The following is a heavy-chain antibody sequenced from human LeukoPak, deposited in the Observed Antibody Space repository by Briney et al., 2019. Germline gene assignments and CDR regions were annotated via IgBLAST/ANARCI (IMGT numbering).Heavy chain of an antibody. D-gene: IGHD3-22*01. V-gene: IGHV4-31*03. J-gene: IGHJ4*02. CDR2: IYYSGST. CDR1: GGSISSGGYY. CDR3: ARYSIASYYYDSSGHYFDY. Sequence: SQTLSLTCTVSGGSISSGGYYWSWIRQHPGKGLEWIGYIYYSGSTYYNPSLKSRVTISVDTSKNQFSLKLSPVTAADTAVYYCARYSIASYYYDSSGHYFDYWGQGTLVTVSS.